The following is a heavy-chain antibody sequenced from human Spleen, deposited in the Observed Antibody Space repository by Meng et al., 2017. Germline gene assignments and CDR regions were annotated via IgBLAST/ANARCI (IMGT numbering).Heavy chain of an antibody. D-gene: IGHD6-13*01. Sequence: GESLKISCAASGFTFSSYWMSWVRQAPGKGLEWVANIKQDGSEKYYVDSVKGRFTISRDNAKNSLYLQMNSLRAEDTAVYYCAREGNSSSWSDYWGQGTLVTVSS. CDR1: GFTFSSYW. J-gene: IGHJ4*02. V-gene: IGHV3-7*01. CDR3: AREGNSSSWSDY. CDR2: IKQDGSEK.